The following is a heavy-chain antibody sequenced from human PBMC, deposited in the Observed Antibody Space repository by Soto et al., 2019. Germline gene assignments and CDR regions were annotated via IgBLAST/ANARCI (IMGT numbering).Heavy chain of an antibody. D-gene: IGHD2-15*01. CDR3: ARETPSFDS. J-gene: IGHJ4*02. CDR2: ILTISSAI. Sequence: QLVESGGGLVQPGGSLRLSCAASGFTFSDYPMNWVRQAPGKGLEWVSSILTISSAIYFAESVRGRFTISRDNARNSLYLQMTSLRDEDTAVYYCARETPSFDSWGQGTLVTVSS. V-gene: IGHV3-48*02. CDR1: GFTFSDYP.